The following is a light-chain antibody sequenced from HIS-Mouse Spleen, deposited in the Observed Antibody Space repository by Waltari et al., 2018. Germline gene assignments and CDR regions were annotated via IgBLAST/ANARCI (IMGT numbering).Light chain of an antibody. J-gene: IGLJ2*01. V-gene: IGLV3-10*01. CDR3: YSTDSSGNHRV. CDR1: ALPKKY. Sequence: SYELTQPPSVSVSPGQTARITCSGDALPKKYAYWYQQKSGPAPVLVIYEDSKRPSGIPGRFSGSSCGTMATLTISGAQVEDEADYYCYSTDSSGNHRVFGGGTKLTVL. CDR2: EDS.